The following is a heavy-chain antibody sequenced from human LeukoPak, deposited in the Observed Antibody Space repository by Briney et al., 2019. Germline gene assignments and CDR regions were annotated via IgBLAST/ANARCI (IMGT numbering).Heavy chain of an antibody. D-gene: IGHD2-21*01. J-gene: IGHJ4*02. CDR3: ARRGPRRYYFDY. V-gene: IGHV4-34*01. CDR2: INHSGST. Sequence: SETLSLTCAVYGGSFSGYYWSWIRQPPGKGLEWIGEINHSGSTNYKPSVKSRVTISVDTSKNQFSLKLSSVTAADTAVYYCARRGPRRYYFDYWGQGTLVTVPS. CDR1: GGSFSGYY.